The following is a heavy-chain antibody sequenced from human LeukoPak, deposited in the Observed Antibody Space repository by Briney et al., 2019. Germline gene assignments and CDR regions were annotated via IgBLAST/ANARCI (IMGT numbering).Heavy chain of an antibody. D-gene: IGHD4-11*01. Sequence: PGEALRLSCAASGFTFSSPWMGWVRQAPGGGLEGVANIKNDGSSQYDVGSGKGRFTISRDNARNCLVLQMNSLRAEDTAVYYCAKLGDYSFEDWGQGTLVTASS. V-gene: IGHV3-7*01. CDR3: AKLGDYSFED. CDR2: IKNDGSSQ. J-gene: IGHJ4*02. CDR1: GFTFSSPW.